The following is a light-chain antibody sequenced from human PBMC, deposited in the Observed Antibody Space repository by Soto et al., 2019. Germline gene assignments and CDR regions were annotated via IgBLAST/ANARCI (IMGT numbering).Light chain of an antibody. J-gene: IGKJ5*01. V-gene: IGKV1-39*01. CDR2: SSS. Sequence: DIQMTQSPSSLSASVGARVTITCRASRPITKFLNWYHQKPGKAPNLLIYSSSNLESGVPTRFSGTGSGTDFALTISSLQPEDFGTYYCHQSFGSPFTFGQGTRVDIK. CDR3: HQSFGSPFT. CDR1: RPITKF.